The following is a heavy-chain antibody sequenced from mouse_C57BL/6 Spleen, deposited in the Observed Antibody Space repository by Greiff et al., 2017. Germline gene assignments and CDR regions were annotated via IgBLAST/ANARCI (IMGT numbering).Heavy chain of an antibody. V-gene: IGHV1-64*01. CDR3: ARSHYYSNQFAY. CDR2: IHPNSGST. J-gene: IGHJ3*01. D-gene: IGHD2-5*01. CDR1: GYTFTSYW. Sequence: QVQLQQPGAELVKPGASVKLSCKASGYTFTSYWMHWVKQRPGQGLEWIGMIHPNSGSTNYNEKFKSKATLTVDKSSSTAYMQLSSLTSEDSAVYYCARSHYYSNQFAYWGQGTLVTVSA.